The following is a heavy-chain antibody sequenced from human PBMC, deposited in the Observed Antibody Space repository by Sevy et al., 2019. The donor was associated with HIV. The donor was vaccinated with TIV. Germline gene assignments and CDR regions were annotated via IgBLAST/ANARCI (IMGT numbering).Heavy chain of an antibody. D-gene: IGHD6-13*01. V-gene: IGHV1-2*06. CDR1: GYTFTGYY. J-gene: IGHJ5*02. Sequence: ASVKVSCKASGYTFTGYYMHWVRQAPGQGLEWMGRINPNSGGTNYAQKFQGRVTMTRDTSVSKADMELSRLRSGDTAVYYCARAAAAGLSGPYNWFDPWGQGTLVTVSS. CDR2: INPNSGGT. CDR3: ARAAAAGLSGPYNWFDP.